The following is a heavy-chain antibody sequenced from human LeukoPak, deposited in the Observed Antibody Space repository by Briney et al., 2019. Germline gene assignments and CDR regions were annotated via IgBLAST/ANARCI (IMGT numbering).Heavy chain of an antibody. Sequence: ASVKVSCKASGGTFSSYAISWVRQVPGQGLEWMGGIIPIFGTANYAQKFQGRVTITADESTSTAYMELSSLRSKDTAVYYCARFDNYYGSGSYWGGNGYYFDYWGQGTLVTVSS. D-gene: IGHD3-10*01. CDR2: IIPIFGTA. J-gene: IGHJ4*02. V-gene: IGHV1-69*01. CDR1: GGTFSSYA. CDR3: ARFDNYYGSGSYWGGNGYYFDY.